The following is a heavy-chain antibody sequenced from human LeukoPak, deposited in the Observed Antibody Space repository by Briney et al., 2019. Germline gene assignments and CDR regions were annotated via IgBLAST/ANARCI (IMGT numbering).Heavy chain of an antibody. CDR2: IKSDGST. Sequence: PPGGSLRLSCAASGFTFSTYWMHWVRQAPGKGLVWVSRIKSDGSTNYADSVKGRFTISRDNAKNTVSLQMNSLRAEDTGVYYCARAPSEIGGYYPEYFRHWGQGTLVTVSS. V-gene: IGHV3-74*01. J-gene: IGHJ1*01. CDR3: ARAPSEIGGYYPEYFRH. CDR1: GFTFSTYW. D-gene: IGHD3-22*01.